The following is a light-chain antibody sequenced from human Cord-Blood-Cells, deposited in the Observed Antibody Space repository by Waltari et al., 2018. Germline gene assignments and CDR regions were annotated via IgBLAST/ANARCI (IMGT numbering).Light chain of an antibody. CDR1: QSVSSY. J-gene: IGKJ1*01. Sequence: LSLSPGERATLSCRASQSVSSYLAWYQQKPGQAPRLLIYDASNRATGIPARFSGSGSGTDFTLTISSLEPEDFAVYYCQQRSNWPGTFGQGTKVEIK. CDR2: DAS. CDR3: QQRSNWPGT. V-gene: IGKV3-11*01.